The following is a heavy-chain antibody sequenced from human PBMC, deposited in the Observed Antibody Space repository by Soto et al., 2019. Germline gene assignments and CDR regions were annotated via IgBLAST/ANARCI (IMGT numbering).Heavy chain of an antibody. CDR2: ISAYNGNT. CDR1: GYTFTSYS. V-gene: IGHV1-18*04. J-gene: IGHJ3*02. Sequence: GASVKVSCKASGYTFTSYSISWVRQAPGQGLEWMGWISAYNGNTNYAQKLQGRVTMTTDTSTSTAYMELRSLRSDDTAVYYCARERVYYYDSSGLDAFDIWGQGTMVTVSS. D-gene: IGHD3-22*01. CDR3: ARERVYYYDSSGLDAFDI.